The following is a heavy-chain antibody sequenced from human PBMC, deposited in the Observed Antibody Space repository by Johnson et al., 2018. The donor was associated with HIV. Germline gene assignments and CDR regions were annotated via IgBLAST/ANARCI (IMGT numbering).Heavy chain of an antibody. CDR3: ARVPQTTSPLFAFDI. V-gene: IGHV3-33*08. J-gene: IGHJ3*02. CDR2: MRYDGSNN. CDR1: RFTFSSYA. D-gene: IGHD1-14*01. Sequence: GGVVQPGRSLRLSCAASRFTFSSYAMHWVRQAPGKGLEWVPFMRYDGSNNCFVDSVKGRFTISRDNAKNSLYLQMNSLRAEDTAVYYCARVPQTTSPLFAFDIWGQGTMVTVSS.